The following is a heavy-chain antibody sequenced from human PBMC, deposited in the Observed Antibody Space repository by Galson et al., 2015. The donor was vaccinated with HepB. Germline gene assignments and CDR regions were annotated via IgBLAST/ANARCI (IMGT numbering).Heavy chain of an antibody. CDR2: INAGNGNT. D-gene: IGHD3-22*01. CDR3: ARVSSLLPFDY. J-gene: IGHJ4*02. Sequence: SVKVSCKASGYTFTSYAMHWARQAPGQRLEWMGWINAGNGNTKYSQKFQGRVTITRDTSASTAYMELSSLRSEDTAVYYCARVSSLLPFDYWGQGTLVTVSS. V-gene: IGHV1-3*01. CDR1: GYTFTSYA.